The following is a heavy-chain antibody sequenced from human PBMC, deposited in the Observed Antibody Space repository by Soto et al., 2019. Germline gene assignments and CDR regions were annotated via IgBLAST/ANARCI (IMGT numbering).Heavy chain of an antibody. V-gene: IGHV1-69*01. CDR1: GGNFITFA. CDR3: AKKLGIDPFGSYGLDV. CDR2: IIPISSTT. D-gene: IGHD7-27*01. J-gene: IGHJ6*02. Sequence: QVELVQSGAEVKKPGSSVKVSCKASGGNFITFAISWVRQAPGQGLEWMGEIIPISSTTKSAHKFQDRVTISADGSSSTVHMELRSLKSEDTASYCFAKKLGIDPFGSYGLDVWGQGTRVTVSS.